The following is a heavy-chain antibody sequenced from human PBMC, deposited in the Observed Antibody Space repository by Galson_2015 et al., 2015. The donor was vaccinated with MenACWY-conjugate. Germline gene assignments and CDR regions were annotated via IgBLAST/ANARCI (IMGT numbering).Heavy chain of an antibody. CDR2: INSDGSST. D-gene: IGHD2-15*01. Sequence: SLRLSCAASGFTFSSYWMHWVRHAPGKGLVWVSRINSDGSSTSYADSVKGRFTISRDNAKNTLYLQMNSLRAEDTAVYYCAARLLHSGGMDVWGQGTMVTVSS. CDR1: GFTFSSYW. J-gene: IGHJ3*01. V-gene: IGHV3-74*01. CDR3: AARLLHSGGMDV.